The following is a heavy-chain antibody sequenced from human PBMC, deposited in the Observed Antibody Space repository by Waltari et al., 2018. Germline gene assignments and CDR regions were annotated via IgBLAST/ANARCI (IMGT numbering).Heavy chain of an antibody. CDR1: GFTFSSYS. CDR3: ARDKGYGAVYYFDY. J-gene: IGHJ4*02. CDR2: ISSSSSTI. Sequence: EVQLVESGGGLVQPGGSLRLSCAASGFTFSSYSMKWVRQAPGKGLEWVSYISSSSSTIYYADSVKGRFTISRDNAKNSLYLQMNSLRAEDTAVYYCARDKGYGAVYYFDYWGQGTLVTVSS. D-gene: IGHD5-18*01. V-gene: IGHV3-48*01.